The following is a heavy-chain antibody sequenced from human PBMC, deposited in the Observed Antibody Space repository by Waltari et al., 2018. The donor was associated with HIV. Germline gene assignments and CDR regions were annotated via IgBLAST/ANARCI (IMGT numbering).Heavy chain of an antibody. V-gene: IGHV4-34*01. J-gene: IGHJ4*02. CDR1: GGSFSGYY. D-gene: IGHD3-16*02. Sequence: QVQLQQWGAGLLKPSETLSLTCAVYGGSFSGYYWSWIRQPPGKGLEWIGEIKHSGSTNYNPSLKSRVTISVDTSKNQFSLKLSSVTAADTAVYYCASVGFGGVIVKDYWGQGTLVTVSS. CDR3: ASVGFGGVIVKDY. CDR2: IKHSGST.